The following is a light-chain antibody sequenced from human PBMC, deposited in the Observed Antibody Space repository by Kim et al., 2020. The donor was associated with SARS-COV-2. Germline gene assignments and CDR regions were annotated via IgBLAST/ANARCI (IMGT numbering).Light chain of an antibody. V-gene: IGKV1-13*02. CDR1: QDIGSA. CDR3: QQFITSPHT. J-gene: IGKJ2*01. CDR2: DAS. Sequence: AIQLTQSPSSLSASVGDRVTITCRASQDIGSALTWYQQKPGKAPKLLIYDASILASGIPSRFSGSGSGTDFALSISSLQPEDFATYYCQQFITSPHTFGQGTKLEI.